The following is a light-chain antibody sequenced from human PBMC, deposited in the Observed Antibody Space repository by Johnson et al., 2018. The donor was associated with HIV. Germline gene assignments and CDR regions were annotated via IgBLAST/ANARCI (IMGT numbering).Light chain of an antibody. V-gene: IGLV1-51*01. J-gene: IGLJ1*01. CDR2: DNN. CDR3: GTWGGV. CDR1: SSNIGNSY. Sequence: QSVLTQPPSVSAAPGQKVTISCSGSSSNIGNSYVSWYQQLPGTAHKLLIYDNNKRPSGIPDRFSGSKSGTSATLGITGLQTGDEADYYCGTWGGVFGTGTKVTVL.